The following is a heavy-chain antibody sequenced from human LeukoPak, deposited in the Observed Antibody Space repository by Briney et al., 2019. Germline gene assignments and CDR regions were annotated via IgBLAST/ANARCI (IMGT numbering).Heavy chain of an antibody. J-gene: IGHJ4*02. CDR3: ARLAYCGGGCRGDYFDY. V-gene: IGHV3-7*01. Sequence: GGSLRLSCTASGFTFSSYWMSWVRQAPGKGLEWVANIKQDGSEKYYVDSVKGRFTTSRDNAKNSLYLQMHSLRAEDTAVYYCARLAYCGGGCRGDYFDYWGQGTLVTVSS. CDR1: GFTFSSYW. D-gene: IGHD2-21*02. CDR2: IKQDGSEK.